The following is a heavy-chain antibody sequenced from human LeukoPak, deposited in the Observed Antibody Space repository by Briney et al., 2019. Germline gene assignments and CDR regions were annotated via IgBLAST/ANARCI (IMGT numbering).Heavy chain of an antibody. V-gene: IGHV1-69*04. J-gene: IGHJ3*02. Sequence: GASVKVSCKASVGTFSSYGISWVRQAPGQGLEWMGRIIPILDITNYAQEFQGRVTITADKYTSTAYMELSSLRSEDTAMYYCARDLNDAFDIWGQGTMVTVSS. CDR3: ARDLNDAFDI. CDR1: VGTFSSYG. CDR2: IIPILDIT.